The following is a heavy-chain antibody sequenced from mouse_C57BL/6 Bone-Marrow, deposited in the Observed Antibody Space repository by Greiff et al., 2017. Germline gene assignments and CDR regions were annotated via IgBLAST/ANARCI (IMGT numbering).Heavy chain of an antibody. CDR2: IDPEDGDT. V-gene: IGHV14-1*01. CDR3: TLFLRFDY. D-gene: IGHD1-1*01. J-gene: IGHJ2*01. Sequence: VQLQQSGAELVRPGASVKLSCTASGFNIIDYYMHWVKQRPEQGLEWIGRIDPEDGDTEYAPKFQGKATMTADTSSNTAYLQLSRLTSEDTAVYYCTLFLRFDYWGPGTTLTVTS. CDR1: GFNIIDYY.